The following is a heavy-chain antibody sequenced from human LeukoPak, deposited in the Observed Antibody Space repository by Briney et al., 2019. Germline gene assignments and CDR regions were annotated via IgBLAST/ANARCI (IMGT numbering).Heavy chain of an antibody. V-gene: IGHV3-23*01. D-gene: IGHD6-19*01. J-gene: IGHJ4*02. Sequence: GGSLRLSCAASGFTFSSCAMSWVRQAPGKGLEWVSGIIGSGAMTYYADSVKGRFTISRDNSKNTVYLQMNSLRADDTAVYYCAKDLSWLGLGYWGQGTLVTVSS. CDR2: IIGSGAMT. CDR1: GFTFSSCA. CDR3: AKDLSWLGLGY.